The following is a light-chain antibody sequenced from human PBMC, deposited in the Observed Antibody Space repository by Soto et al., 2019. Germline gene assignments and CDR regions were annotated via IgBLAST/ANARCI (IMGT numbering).Light chain of an antibody. V-gene: IGKV1-39*01. CDR1: QSISSY. CDR2: AAS. J-gene: IGKJ2*01. CDR3: QQSYSTLGYT. Sequence: DIQMTQSPSSLSASVGDRVTITCRASQSISSYLNWYQQKPGKAPKLLIYAASSLQSGVPSRFSGSGSGTDFTLTISSRQPEEFATYYCQQSYSTLGYTFGQGTKLEIK.